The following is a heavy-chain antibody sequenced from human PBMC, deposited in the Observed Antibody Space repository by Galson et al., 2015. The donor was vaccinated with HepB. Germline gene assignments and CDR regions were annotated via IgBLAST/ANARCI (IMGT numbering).Heavy chain of an antibody. J-gene: IGHJ3*02. D-gene: IGHD2-2*02. CDR1: GYTFTGYY. Sequence: SVKVSCKASGYTFTGYYMHWVRQAPGQGLEWMGWINPNSGGTNYAQKFQGRVTMTRDTSISTAYMELSRLRSDDTAVYYCAREYCGSTSCYKAAFDIWGQGTMVTVSS. V-gene: IGHV1-2*02. CDR3: AREYCGSTSCYKAAFDI. CDR2: INPNSGGT.